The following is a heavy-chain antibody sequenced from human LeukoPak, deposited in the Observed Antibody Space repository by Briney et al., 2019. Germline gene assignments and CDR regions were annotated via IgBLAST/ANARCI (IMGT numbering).Heavy chain of an antibody. V-gene: IGHV1-69*05. D-gene: IGHD3-22*01. Sequence: ASXXXSCKASGGTFISYAISWVRQAPGQGVEWMGRIIPIFGTSTYAQKFQGRVTITTDESTSTAYMELSTLRSEDTAVYYCARVFDYYDSSGYYSGDQRPFDYWGQGTLVTVSS. CDR3: ARVFDYYDSSGYYSGDQRPFDY. CDR1: GGTFISYA. J-gene: IGHJ4*02. CDR2: IIPIFGTS.